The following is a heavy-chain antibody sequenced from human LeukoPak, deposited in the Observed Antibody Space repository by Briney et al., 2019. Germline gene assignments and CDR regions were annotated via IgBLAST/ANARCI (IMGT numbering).Heavy chain of an antibody. CDR1: GFTLSGFA. CDR2: ISGSGDNT. J-gene: IGHJ4*02. V-gene: IGHV3-23*01. CDR3: AKDPSQYCSSSTCYIDY. D-gene: IGHD2-2*02. Sequence: GGSLRLSCAASGFTLSGFAMSWVRRTPGKGLEWVSGISGSGDNTLYADSVKGRFTISRDNSKNTLYLEMNSLRAEDTAIYYCAKDPSQYCSSSTCYIDYWGQGTLVTVSS.